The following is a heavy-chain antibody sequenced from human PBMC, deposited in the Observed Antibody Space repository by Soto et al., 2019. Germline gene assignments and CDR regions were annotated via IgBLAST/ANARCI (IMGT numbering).Heavy chain of an antibody. CDR1: GASISRSNYY. CDR2: IYYSGNT. Sequence: QLQLQDSGPGLVKPSETLSLSCTVSGASISRSNYYWGWIRQPPGKGLEWIGSIYYSGNTYYNPSLKSRVTISVDTSKNHFSLRLTSVTAADTAVYYCARTGGYSLGTPFDYWGQGTLVTVSS. V-gene: IGHV4-39*02. CDR3: ARTGGYSLGTPFDY. D-gene: IGHD3-16*01. J-gene: IGHJ4*02.